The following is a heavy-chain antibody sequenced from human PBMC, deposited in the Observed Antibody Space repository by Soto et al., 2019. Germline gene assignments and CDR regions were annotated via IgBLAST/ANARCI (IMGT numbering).Heavy chain of an antibody. D-gene: IGHD6-13*01. CDR2: IIPIFGTA. CDR1: GGTFSSYA. V-gene: IGHV1-69*01. J-gene: IGHJ6*02. Sequence: QVQLVQSGAEVKKPGSSVKVSCKASGGTFSSYAISWVRQAPGQGLEWMGGIIPIFGTANYAQKFQGRVTITADESTSTAYMELSSLRSEDTAVYYCARLLGPAAYYYDGMDVWGQGTTVTVSS. CDR3: ARLLGPAAYYYDGMDV.